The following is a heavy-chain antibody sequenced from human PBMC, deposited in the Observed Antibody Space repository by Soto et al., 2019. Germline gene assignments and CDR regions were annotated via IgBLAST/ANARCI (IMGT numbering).Heavy chain of an antibody. Sequence: ASVKVSCKASGYTFTGYYMHWVRQAPGQGLEWMGWINPNSGGTNYAQKFQGWVTMTRDTSISTAYMELSRLRSDDTAVYYCARDMSYSSSTGGMDVWGQGTTVTVSS. CDR3: ARDMSYSSSTGGMDV. D-gene: IGHD6-6*01. V-gene: IGHV1-2*04. CDR2: INPNSGGT. J-gene: IGHJ6*02. CDR1: GYTFTGYY.